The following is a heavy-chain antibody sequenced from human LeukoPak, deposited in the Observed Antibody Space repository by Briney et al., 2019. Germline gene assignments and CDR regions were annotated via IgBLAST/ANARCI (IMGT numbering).Heavy chain of an antibody. D-gene: IGHD3-10*01. V-gene: IGHV3-30*02. CDR1: GFTFSSYG. CDR2: IRYDGSNK. Sequence: QPGGSLRLSCAASGFTFSSYGMHWVRQAPGKGLEWVAFIRYDGSNKYYADSVKGRFTISRDNSKNTLYLQMNSLRAEDTAVYYCAKDRSSVRGYPDDAFDIWGQGTMVTVSS. J-gene: IGHJ3*02. CDR3: AKDRSSVRGYPDDAFDI.